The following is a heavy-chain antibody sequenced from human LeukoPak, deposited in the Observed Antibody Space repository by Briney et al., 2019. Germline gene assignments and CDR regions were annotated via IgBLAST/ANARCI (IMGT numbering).Heavy chain of an antibody. V-gene: IGHV1-18*01. CDR1: TSR. D-gene: IGHD3-22*01. CDR2: IGTYGGDT. CDR3: ARDLWNFYDDSGYNRDFDC. J-gene: IGHJ4*02. Sequence: ASVKVSCKATSRISCVRQAPGQGLERMGWIGTYGGDTYYAQKFQGRITVTTDTSTSTVYMGLRNLRSDDTAVYYCARDLWNFYDDSGYNRDFDCWGQGTLVTVSS.